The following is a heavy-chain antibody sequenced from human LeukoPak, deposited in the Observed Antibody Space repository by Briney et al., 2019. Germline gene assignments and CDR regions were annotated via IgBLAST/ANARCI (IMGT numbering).Heavy chain of an antibody. CDR2: INHSGST. Sequence: SETLSLTCAVYGGSFSGYYWSWIRQSPGKGLEWIGEINHSGSTNYNPSLKSRVTISVDTSKNQFSLKLSSVTAADTAVYYCARGHSGYDRRGKNYYYYYMDVWGKGTTVTVSS. CDR1: GGSFSGYY. J-gene: IGHJ6*03. D-gene: IGHD5-12*01. V-gene: IGHV4-34*01. CDR3: ARGHSGYDRRGKNYYYYYMDV.